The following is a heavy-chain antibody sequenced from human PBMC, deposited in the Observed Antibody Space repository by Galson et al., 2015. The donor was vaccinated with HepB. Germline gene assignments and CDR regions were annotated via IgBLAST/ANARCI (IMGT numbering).Heavy chain of an antibody. CDR3: AKVATTPVWAFDI. V-gene: IGHV3-53*04. CDR1: GLTVSSNY. CDR2: IYSGGST. Sequence: SLRLSCAVSGLTVSSNYMTWVRQAPGKGLEWVSVIYSGGSTYYADSVKGRFTISRHTPESTLYLQVNSLRTEDTAVYYCAKVATTPVWAFDIWGQGTMVTVSS. D-gene: IGHD5-12*01. J-gene: IGHJ3*02.